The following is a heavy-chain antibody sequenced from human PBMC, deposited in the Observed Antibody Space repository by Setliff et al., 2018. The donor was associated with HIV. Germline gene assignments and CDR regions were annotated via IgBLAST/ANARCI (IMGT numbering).Heavy chain of an antibody. J-gene: IGHJ4*02. CDR2: VSNSGST. Sequence: PSETLSLTCSVSGGSISSSTYYWGWIRQPPGKGLEWIGSVSNSGSTYYNPSLKSRVTISADTSKNQFSLKLSSVTAADTAVYYCASPASGGSSGQYHYRGQGTLVTVSS. V-gene: IGHV4-39*07. D-gene: IGHD6-19*01. CDR1: GGSISSSTYY. CDR3: ASPASGGSSGQYHY.